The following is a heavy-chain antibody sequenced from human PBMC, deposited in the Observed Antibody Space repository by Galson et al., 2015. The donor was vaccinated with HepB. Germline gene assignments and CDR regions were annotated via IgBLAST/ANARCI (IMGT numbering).Heavy chain of an antibody. J-gene: IGHJ4*02. V-gene: IGHV3-21*04. D-gene: IGHD2/OR15-2a*01. CDR2: ISTNDDYI. Sequence: SLRLSCAASGFTFRSYSMNWVRQAPGKGLEWVSSISTNDDYIYYAETVRVRFSISRDNARNSLHLQMNSLRAEDTAVYYCARERLQKQRIDNFDSWGRGTLVTVSS. CDR3: ARERLQKQRIDNFDS. CDR1: GFTFRSYS.